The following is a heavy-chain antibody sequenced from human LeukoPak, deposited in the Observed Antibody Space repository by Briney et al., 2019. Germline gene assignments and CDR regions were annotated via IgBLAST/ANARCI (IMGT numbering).Heavy chain of an antibody. Sequence: TGGSLRLSCAASGLTFSSYAMHWVRQAPGKGLEWVAVIEHDGSNIYHADSVKGRFTISRDNSKNTLYLQMNSLRTEDTAVYYCARDGLSQGDSSSWYFYYYGMDVWGQGTTVTVSS. CDR3: ARDGLSQGDSSSWYFYYYGMDV. V-gene: IGHV3-30*04. CDR2: IEHDGSNI. J-gene: IGHJ6*02. D-gene: IGHD6-13*01. CDR1: GLTFSSYA.